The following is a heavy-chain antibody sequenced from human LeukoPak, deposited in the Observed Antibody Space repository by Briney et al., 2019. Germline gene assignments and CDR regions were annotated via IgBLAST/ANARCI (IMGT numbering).Heavy chain of an antibody. D-gene: IGHD2-2*01. Sequence: SESLSLTCAVYGGSLSGYYWSWIRQPPGKGLEWIGEINHSGSTNYNPSLKGRVTISVDTSKNQFSLKLSSVTAADTAVYYCARAVIVVVPAARRGFYYYGMDVWGKGTTVTVSS. CDR2: INHSGST. CDR3: ARAVIVVVPAARRGFYYYGMDV. V-gene: IGHV4-34*01. CDR1: GGSLSGYY. J-gene: IGHJ6*04.